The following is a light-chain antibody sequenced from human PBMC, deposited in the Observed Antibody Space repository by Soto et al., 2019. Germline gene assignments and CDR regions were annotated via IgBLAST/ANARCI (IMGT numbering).Light chain of an antibody. Sequence: QSALTQPASESGSPGQAITISCTGTSSDVGGYNYVSWYQQHPGKAPKLMIYEVSNRPSGVSDRFSGSKSGNTASLTISGLQAEDDADYYCTSYTSSSTPVFGTGIKLTVL. CDR1: SSDVGGYNY. CDR2: EVS. J-gene: IGLJ1*01. V-gene: IGLV2-14*01. CDR3: TSYTSSSTPV.